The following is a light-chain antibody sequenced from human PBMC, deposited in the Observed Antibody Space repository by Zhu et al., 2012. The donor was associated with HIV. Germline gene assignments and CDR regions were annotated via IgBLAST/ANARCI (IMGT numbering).Light chain of an antibody. Sequence: DIQMTQSPSTLSASVGDRVTITCRASQSISTWLAWYQQKPGKAPKLLIYKASSLESGVPSRFSGRGSGTEFTLTINSLQPDDLATYYCQQYESDAKTFGQGTKVEIK. CDR1: QSISTW. CDR2: KAS. CDR3: QQYESDAKT. J-gene: IGKJ1*01. V-gene: IGKV1-5*03.